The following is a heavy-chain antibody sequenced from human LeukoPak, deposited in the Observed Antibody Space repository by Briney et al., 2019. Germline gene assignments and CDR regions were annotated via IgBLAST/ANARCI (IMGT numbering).Heavy chain of an antibody. CDR3: ATGLGHYYDY. CDR1: GIGFYNYW. D-gene: IGHD2-8*02. Sequence: PGESLRLSCTASGIGFYNYWMHWVRQAPGKGLEWLSRVTSDGSDTVYADSVKGRFTISRDNARTTVYLQMSSLRLDDTATYYCATGLGHYYDYWGQGSLVTVSS. CDR2: VTSDGSDT. V-gene: IGHV3-74*01. J-gene: IGHJ4*02.